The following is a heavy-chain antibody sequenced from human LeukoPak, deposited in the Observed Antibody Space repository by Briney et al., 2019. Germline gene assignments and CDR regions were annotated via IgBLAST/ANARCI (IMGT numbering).Heavy chain of an antibody. CDR3: ASVGYYASGPFSYFDY. Sequence: PGGSLKLSCAASGFTFSGSAMHWVRHAPGKGLEWVGRMRSKANSYATAYAASVKGRLTISRDNSKNTLYLQMNSLSVEHTAVYYCASVGYYASGPFSYFDYWGQGTLVTVSS. CDR1: GFTFSGSA. CDR2: MRSKANSYAT. D-gene: IGHD3-10*01. V-gene: IGHV3-73*01. J-gene: IGHJ4*02.